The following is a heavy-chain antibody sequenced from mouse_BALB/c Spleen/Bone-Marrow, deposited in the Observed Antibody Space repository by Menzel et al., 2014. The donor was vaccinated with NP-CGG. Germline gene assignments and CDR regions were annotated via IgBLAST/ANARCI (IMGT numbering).Heavy chain of an antibody. Sequence: EVHLVESGGGLVKLGGSLKLSCAASGFTFSSYYMSWVRQTPEKRLELVAAISSNGGSTYYPDTVKGRFTISRDNAKNTLYLQMSSLKSEDTALYYCARHGGYGNYFDYWGQGTTLTVSS. V-gene: IGHV5-6-2*01. CDR2: ISSNGGST. J-gene: IGHJ2*01. D-gene: IGHD2-10*02. CDR3: ARHGGYGNYFDY. CDR1: GFTFSSYY.